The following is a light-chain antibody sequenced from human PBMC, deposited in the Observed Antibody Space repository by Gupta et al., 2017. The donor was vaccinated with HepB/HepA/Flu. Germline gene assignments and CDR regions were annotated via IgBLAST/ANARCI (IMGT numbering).Light chain of an antibody. V-gene: IGKV1-16*02. CDR2: DAS. J-gene: IGKJ1*01. Sequence: DIQMTQSPSSLSASVGDRVHITFRASQGIKNYLAWLQQKSGKATKTLISDASRLQRGVPSKFSGSGSGTDFTLTISSLQPEDCGTYYCQQYQSYPWTFGQGTRVEIK. CDR1: QGIKNY. CDR3: QQYQSYPWT.